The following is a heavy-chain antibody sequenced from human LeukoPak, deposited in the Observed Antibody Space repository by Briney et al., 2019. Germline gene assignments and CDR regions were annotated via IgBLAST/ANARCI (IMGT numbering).Heavy chain of an antibody. D-gene: IGHD3-10*01. CDR3: ARGLWFGDENPPYFDY. CDR2: VFYNGNT. CDR1: GGSISSVDYY. Sequence: SETLSLTCTVSGGSISSVDYYWGWIRQPPGKGLEWIGSVFYNGNTYYNAPLKSRVTISRDMSKNQFSLKLNSVTAADTAVYYCARGLWFGDENPPYFDYWGQGTLVTVSS. J-gene: IGHJ4*02. V-gene: IGHV4-39*07.